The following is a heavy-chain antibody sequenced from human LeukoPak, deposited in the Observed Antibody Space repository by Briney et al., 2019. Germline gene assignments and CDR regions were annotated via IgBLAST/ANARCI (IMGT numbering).Heavy chain of an antibody. Sequence: PGGSLRLSCAASGFTFGSYGMHWVRQAPGKGLEWVAVIWYDGSSKYYADSVKGRFTISRDNSKNTLYLQMNSLRAEDTAVYYCAKSRHYDSSGYVDYWGQGTLVTVSS. CDR1: GFTFGSYG. J-gene: IGHJ4*02. CDR2: IWYDGSSK. D-gene: IGHD3-22*01. CDR3: AKSRHYDSSGYVDY. V-gene: IGHV3-33*06.